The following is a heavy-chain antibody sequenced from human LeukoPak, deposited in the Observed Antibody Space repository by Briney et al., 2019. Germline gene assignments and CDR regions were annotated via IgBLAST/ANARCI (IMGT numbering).Heavy chain of an antibody. CDR3: ARVADSSGSYYYYYGMDV. D-gene: IGHD3-22*01. Sequence: ASVKVSCKASGYTFTGYYMHWVRQAPGQGLEWMGWINPNSGGTNYAQKFQGRVTMTRDTSISTAYMELSRLRSDDTAVYYCARVADSSGSYYYYYGMDVWAKGPRSPSP. V-gene: IGHV1-2*02. CDR1: GYTFTGYY. J-gene: IGHJ6*02. CDR2: INPNSGGT.